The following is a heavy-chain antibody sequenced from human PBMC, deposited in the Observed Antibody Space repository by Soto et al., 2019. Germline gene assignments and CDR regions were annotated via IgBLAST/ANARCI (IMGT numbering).Heavy chain of an antibody. V-gene: IGHV3-23*01. Sequence: PGGSLSLSCAASGFICSSYDMSWVRQAPGKGLEWVSTILVDGRTFYVDSVKGRFTISRDSSKNTVYLQMNSLTAGDTALYYCAKATATGGGAFDICGQGTMVTVSS. CDR1: GFICSSYD. D-gene: IGHD2-8*02. CDR3: AKATATGGGAFDI. CDR2: ILVDGRT. J-gene: IGHJ3*02.